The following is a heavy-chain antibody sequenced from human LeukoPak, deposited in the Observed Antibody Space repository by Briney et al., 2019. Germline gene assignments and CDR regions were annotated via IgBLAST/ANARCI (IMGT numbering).Heavy chain of an antibody. J-gene: IGHJ5*02. D-gene: IGHD5-18*01. CDR2: ISSSSSYI. V-gene: IGHV3-21*01. Sequence: GGSLRLSCAASGFTSSSYSMNWVRQAPGKGLEWGSSISSSSSYIYYADSVKGRFTISRDNAKNSLYLQMNSLRAEDTAVYYCARDWGTAMGSNWFDPWGQGTLVTVSS. CDR1: GFTSSSYS. CDR3: ARDWGTAMGSNWFDP.